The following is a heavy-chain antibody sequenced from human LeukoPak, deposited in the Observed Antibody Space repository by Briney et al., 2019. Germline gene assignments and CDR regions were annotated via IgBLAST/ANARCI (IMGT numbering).Heavy chain of an antibody. J-gene: IGHJ4*02. CDR3: ARGGDYGDLRYFDY. CDR1: GGSISGYH. V-gene: IGHV4-59*01. D-gene: IGHD4-17*01. Sequence: SETLSLTCTVSGGSISGYHWDWIRQPPGKGLEWIGYIYYSGSTDSNPSLKSRVTFSVDTSKNQFSLKLNSVTAADTAVYYCARGGDYGDLRYFDYWGQGTLVTVSS. CDR2: IYYSGST.